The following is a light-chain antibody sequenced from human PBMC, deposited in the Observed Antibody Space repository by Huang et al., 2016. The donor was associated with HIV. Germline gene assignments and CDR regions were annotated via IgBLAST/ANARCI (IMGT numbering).Light chain of an antibody. J-gene: IGKJ4*01. V-gene: IGKV3-11*01. Sequence: IVLTQSPATLSWYPGERVTLSCRASQSVANYIAWYQQHPGQSPRLLIYDTSNRATGTPVRFSGSGSGTDFTLTISSLESEDFAIYYCQQRYSGVTFGGGTKIQVK. CDR2: DTS. CDR1: QSVANY. CDR3: QQRYSGVT.